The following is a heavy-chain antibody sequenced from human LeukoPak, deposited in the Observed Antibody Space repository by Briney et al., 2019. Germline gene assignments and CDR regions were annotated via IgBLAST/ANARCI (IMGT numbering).Heavy chain of an antibody. D-gene: IGHD3-22*01. J-gene: IGHJ4*02. Sequence: SETLSLTCTVSGGSISSSYWSWIRQPPGKGLEWIGYIYYSGSTNYNPSLKSRVTMSVDTSKSQFSLKLSSVTAADTAVYYCAANYYYDSSGYDNWGQGILVTVSS. CDR1: GGSISSSY. CDR3: AANYYYDSSGYDN. V-gene: IGHV4-59*12. CDR2: IYYSGST.